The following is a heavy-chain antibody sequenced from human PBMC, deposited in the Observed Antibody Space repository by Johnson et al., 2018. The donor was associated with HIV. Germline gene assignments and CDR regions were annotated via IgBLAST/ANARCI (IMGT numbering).Heavy chain of an antibody. J-gene: IGHJ3*02. CDR3: ARDGGVAAAVGVVAFDI. CDR2: IKSKTDGETI. CDR1: GFTFPNAW. D-gene: IGHD6-13*01. Sequence: VQLVESGGGLVKPGGSLRLSCAASGFTFPNAWMHWVRQAPGEGLAWVGRIKSKTDGETIDYAAPVKGRFTISRDDSKNTLYLQMNSLKTEDMAVYYCARDGGVAAAVGVVAFDIWGKGTMVTVSS. V-gene: IGHV3-15*01.